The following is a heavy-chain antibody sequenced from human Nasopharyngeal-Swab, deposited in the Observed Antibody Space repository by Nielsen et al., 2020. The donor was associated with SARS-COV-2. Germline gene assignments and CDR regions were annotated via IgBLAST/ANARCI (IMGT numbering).Heavy chain of an antibody. Sequence: SETLSLTCAVYGGSFSGYYWSWIRQPPGKGLEWIGEINHSGTTYYNPSLKSRVTISVDTSKNQFSLKVNSVTAADTAVYYCARGEDSGIYYYAYWGQGTLVTVSS. J-gene: IGHJ4*02. CDR1: GGSFSGYY. V-gene: IGHV4-34*01. CDR2: INHSGTT. CDR3: ARGEDSGIYYYAY. D-gene: IGHD1-26*01.